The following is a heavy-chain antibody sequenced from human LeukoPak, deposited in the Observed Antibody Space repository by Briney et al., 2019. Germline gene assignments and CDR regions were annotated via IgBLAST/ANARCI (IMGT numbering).Heavy chain of an antibody. CDR1: GGSISSYY. J-gene: IGHJ4*02. Sequence: SETLSLTCTVSGGSISSYYWSWIRRPPGKGLEWIGYIYYSGSTNYNPSLKSRVTISVDTSKNQFSLKLSSVTAADTAVYYCARLEGTTVNRGAFDYWGQGTLVTVSS. CDR2: IYYSGST. CDR3: ARLEGTTVNRGAFDY. D-gene: IGHD4-17*01. V-gene: IGHV4-59*08.